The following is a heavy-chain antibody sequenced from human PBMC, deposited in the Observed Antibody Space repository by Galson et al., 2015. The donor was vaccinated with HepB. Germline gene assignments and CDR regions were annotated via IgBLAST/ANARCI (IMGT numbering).Heavy chain of an antibody. CDR2: IIPIFGTA. CDR1: GGTFSSYA. J-gene: IGHJ4*02. V-gene: IGHV1-69*13. CDR3: ARVPPGTSYRPYFDY. D-gene: IGHD2-2*01. Sequence: SVTVSCKASGGTFSSYAISWVRQAPGQGLEWMGGIIPIFGTANYAQKFQGRVTITADESTSTAYMELSSLRSEDTAVYYCARVPPGTSYRPYFDYWGQGTLLTVSS.